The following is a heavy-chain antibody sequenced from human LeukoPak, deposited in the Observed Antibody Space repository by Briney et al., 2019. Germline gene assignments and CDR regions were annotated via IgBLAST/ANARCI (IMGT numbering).Heavy chain of an antibody. Sequence: SETLSLTCTVSGGSISGFYWSWIRQPPGKGLEYIGYIYNSGSTNYSPSLKSRVTISVDTSKNQFSLKLSSVTAADTAVYYCARGTQLWLPTNWFDPWGQGTLVTVSS. V-gene: IGHV4-59*01. CDR2: IYNSGST. CDR1: GGSISGFY. D-gene: IGHD5-18*01. J-gene: IGHJ5*02. CDR3: ARGTQLWLPTNWFDP.